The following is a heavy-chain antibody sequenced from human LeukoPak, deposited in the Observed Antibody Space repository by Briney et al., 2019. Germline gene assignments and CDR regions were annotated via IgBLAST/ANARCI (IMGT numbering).Heavy chain of an antibody. Sequence: PSETLSLTCSVSGVSIKSYYWNWVRQSPGTGLEWIGYMHHSGSSHYNPFLKSRVSISLDTSKNQFYLRVSSVTAADTAVYYCAGGYGSSWSFDHWGQGTLATVSS. CDR1: GVSIKSYY. J-gene: IGHJ4*02. CDR3: AGGYGSSWSFDH. D-gene: IGHD2-2*01. CDR2: MHHSGSS. V-gene: IGHV4-59*01.